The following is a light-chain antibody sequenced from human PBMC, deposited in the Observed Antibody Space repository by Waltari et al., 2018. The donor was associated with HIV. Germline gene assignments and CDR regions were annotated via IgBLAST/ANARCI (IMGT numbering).Light chain of an antibody. J-gene: IGKJ2*01. CDR2: EAS. Sequence: DTQMTPSPSSLSASVGDRVTLTCRASQGVSDSLAWYQQKPGKAPNLLLSEASRLETGVPFRFSGSGSGTDYTLTINSLQPEDFATYFCQQYYITPHTFGQGTKLEIK. V-gene: IGKV1-NL1*01. CDR3: QQYYITPHT. CDR1: QGVSDS.